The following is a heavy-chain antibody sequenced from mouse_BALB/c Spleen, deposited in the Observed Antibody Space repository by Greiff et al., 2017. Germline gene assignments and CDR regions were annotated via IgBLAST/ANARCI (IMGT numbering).Heavy chain of an antibody. Sequence: VKLMESGAELARPGASVKLSCKASGYTFTSYWMQWVKQRPGQGLEWIGAIYPGDGDTRYTQKFKGKATLTADKSSSTAYMQLSSLASEDSAVYYCARSAYWGQGTLVTVSA. CDR3: ARSAY. J-gene: IGHJ3*01. V-gene: IGHV1-87*01. CDR2: IYPGDGDT. CDR1: GYTFTSYW.